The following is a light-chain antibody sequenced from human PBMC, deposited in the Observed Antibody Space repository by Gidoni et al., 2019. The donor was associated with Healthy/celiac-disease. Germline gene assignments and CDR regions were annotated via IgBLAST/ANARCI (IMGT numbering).Light chain of an antibody. J-gene: IGKJ2*01. CDR1: QRISSW. CDR2: DAS. Sequence: DIQMTQSPSTLSASVGGRVTITGRARQRISSWLAWYPQKPGKDPKLLTYDASSLASGVPSRFRGSGSGTEFTLTLSSLQPDDFATYFCQQYNRYSYTFGQGTKLEIK. V-gene: IGKV1-5*01. CDR3: QQYNRYSYT.